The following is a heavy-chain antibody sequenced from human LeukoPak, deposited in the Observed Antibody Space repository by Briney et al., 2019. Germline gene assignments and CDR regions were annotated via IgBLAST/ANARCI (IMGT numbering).Heavy chain of an antibody. CDR1: GFTFSNAW. J-gene: IGHJ3*02. CDR2: IKSKTDGGTT. D-gene: IGHD2-15*01. CDR3: TTEEIVVVVAANLGAFDI. Sequence: AGGSLRLSCAASGFTFSNAWMSWVRQATGKGLEWVGRIKSKTDGGTTDYAAPVKGRFTISRDDSKNTLYLQMSSLKIEDTAVYYCTTEEIVVVVAANLGAFDIWGQGTMVTVSS. V-gene: IGHV3-15*01.